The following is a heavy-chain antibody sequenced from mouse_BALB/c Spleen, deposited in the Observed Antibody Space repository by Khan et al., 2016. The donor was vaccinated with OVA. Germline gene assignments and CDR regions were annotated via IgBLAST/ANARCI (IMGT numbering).Heavy chain of an antibody. CDR1: GYTFPNYG. CDR2: INTYIGEP. Sequence: QIQLVQSGPELKKPGETVKISCRASGYTFPNYGMNWVKQAPGQGLKWMGWINTYIGEPTYADDFKGRFAFSFEASASTAYLQINNLKNEDTATYFCARSNGNYWFAYWGQGTLVTVSA. J-gene: IGHJ3*01. D-gene: IGHD2-1*01. CDR3: ARSNGNYWFAY. V-gene: IGHV9-3-1*01.